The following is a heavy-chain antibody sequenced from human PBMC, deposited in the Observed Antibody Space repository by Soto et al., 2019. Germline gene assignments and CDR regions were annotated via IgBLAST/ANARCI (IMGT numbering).Heavy chain of an antibody. CDR1: GGSFSGYY. CDR3: ARGGYGGNSGLGHLDY. Sequence: QVQLQQWGAGLLKPSETLSLTCTVYGGSFSGYYWSWIRQPPGKGLEWIGEINYSGSTNYNPSLTSRVTRSVAKSKTPFSLKLNSVTAADTAVYYCARGGYGGNSGLGHLDYWGQGTLVTVSS. V-gene: IGHV4-34*01. D-gene: IGHD2-21*02. J-gene: IGHJ4*02. CDR2: INYSGST.